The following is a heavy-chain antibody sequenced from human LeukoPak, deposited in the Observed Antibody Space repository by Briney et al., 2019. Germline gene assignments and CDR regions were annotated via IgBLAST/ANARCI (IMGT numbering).Heavy chain of an antibody. V-gene: IGHV1-24*01. D-gene: IGHD6-13*01. Sequence: ASVKVSCKVSGYTLTELSMHWVRQAPGKGLEWMGSFDPKDGETIYAQKFQGRVTMTEDTSTDTAYMELSSLRSDDTAVYYCAILGAAGNYWGQGTLVTVSS. CDR3: AILGAAGNY. J-gene: IGHJ4*02. CDR1: GYTLTELS. CDR2: FDPKDGET.